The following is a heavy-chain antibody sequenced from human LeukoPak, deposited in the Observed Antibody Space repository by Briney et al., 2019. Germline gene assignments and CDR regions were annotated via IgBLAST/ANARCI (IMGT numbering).Heavy chain of an antibody. CDR3: KSGGAAPGSFDY. CDR1: GFTFSSYS. J-gene: IGHJ4*01. Sequence: GGSLRLSCAASGFTFSSYSMNWVRQAPGKGLEWVSSISSSSSYIYYADSVKGRFTISRDNAKNSLFLQMNSLGVEDTAVYYCKSGGAAPGSFDYWGHGALVTVSS. CDR2: ISSSSSYI. V-gene: IGHV3-21*01. D-gene: IGHD1-26*01.